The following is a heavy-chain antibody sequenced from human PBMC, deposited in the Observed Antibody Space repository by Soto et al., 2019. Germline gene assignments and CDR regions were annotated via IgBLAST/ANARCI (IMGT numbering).Heavy chain of an antibody. V-gene: IGHV4-39*01. CDR3: ARRYSYGYGDFFDY. J-gene: IGHJ4*02. Sequence: LPETLSLTCTVSGGSISSSSYYWGWIRQPPGKGLEWIGSIYYSGSTYYNPSLKSRVTISVDTSKNQFSLKLSSVTAADTAVYYCARRYSYGYGDFFDYWGQGTLVTVSS. D-gene: IGHD5-18*01. CDR2: IYYSGST. CDR1: GGSISSSSYY.